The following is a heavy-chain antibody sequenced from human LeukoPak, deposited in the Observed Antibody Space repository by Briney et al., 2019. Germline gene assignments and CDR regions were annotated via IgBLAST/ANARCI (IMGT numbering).Heavy chain of an antibody. V-gene: IGHV4-39*01. Sequence: SETLSLTCTVSGGSIINSGYYWGWIRQPPGKGLEWIGSVYYSGNTYYNQSLKSRVNISVDTSKNQFSLKLRSVTAADTTMYYCARQGYADFSSRPFDYWGQGTLVTVSS. CDR1: GGSIINSGYY. CDR2: VYYSGNT. CDR3: ARQGYADFSSRPFDY. J-gene: IGHJ4*02. D-gene: IGHD4-17*01.